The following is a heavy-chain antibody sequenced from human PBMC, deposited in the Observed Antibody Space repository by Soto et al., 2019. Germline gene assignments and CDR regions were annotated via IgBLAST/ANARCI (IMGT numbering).Heavy chain of an antibody. CDR2: INPSGGST. CDR1: GYTFTSYY. Sequence: GASVKVSCKASGYTFTSYYMHWVRQAPGQGLEWMGIINPSGGSTSYAQKFQGRVTMTRDTSTSTVYMELSSLRSEDTAVYYCARGPVLRYFDWLLSYFDYWGQGTLVPVSS. CDR3: ARGPVLRYFDWLLSYFDY. J-gene: IGHJ4*02. V-gene: IGHV1-46*03. D-gene: IGHD3-9*01.